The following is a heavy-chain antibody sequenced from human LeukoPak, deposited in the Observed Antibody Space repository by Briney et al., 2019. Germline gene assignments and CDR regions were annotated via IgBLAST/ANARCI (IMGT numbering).Heavy chain of an antibody. Sequence: PGGSLRLSCAASGFTFSDYYMSWIRQTPGKVLEWVSYISSSGSTIYYADSVKGRFTISRDNAKNSLYLQMNSLRAEDTAVYYCAAHTYSGYDYLGYWGQGTLVTVSS. CDR2: ISSSGSTI. CDR3: AAHTYSGYDYLGY. CDR1: GFTFSDYY. D-gene: IGHD5-12*01. J-gene: IGHJ4*02. V-gene: IGHV3-11*04.